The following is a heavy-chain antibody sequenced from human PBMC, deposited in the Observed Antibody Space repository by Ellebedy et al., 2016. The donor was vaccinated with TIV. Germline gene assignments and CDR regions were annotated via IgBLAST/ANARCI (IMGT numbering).Heavy chain of an antibody. Sequence: PGGSLRLSCAASGFTFSTYAIHWVRQAPGKGLEWVAVISYDGSNKYYADSVKGRFTISRDNSKNMLYLQMNSLRAEDTAVYYCVGDLPGAGWYFDLWGRGTLVSVSS. J-gene: IGHJ2*01. CDR2: ISYDGSNK. V-gene: IGHV3-30*04. CDR1: GFTFSTYA. CDR3: VGDLPGAGWYFDL.